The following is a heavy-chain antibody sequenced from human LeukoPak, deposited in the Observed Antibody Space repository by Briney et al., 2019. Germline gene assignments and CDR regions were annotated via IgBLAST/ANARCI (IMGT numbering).Heavy chain of an antibody. J-gene: IGHJ4*02. CDR1: GGTFSSYA. Sequence: ASVKVSCKASGGTFSSYAISWVRQAPGQGLEWMGRIIPNFGTANYAQKFQGRVTITTDESTSTAYMELSSLRSEDTAVYYCATEPTIYDFWSGSMYYFDYWGQGALVTVSS. D-gene: IGHD3-3*01. V-gene: IGHV1-69*05. CDR3: ATEPTIYDFWSGSMYYFDY. CDR2: IIPNFGTA.